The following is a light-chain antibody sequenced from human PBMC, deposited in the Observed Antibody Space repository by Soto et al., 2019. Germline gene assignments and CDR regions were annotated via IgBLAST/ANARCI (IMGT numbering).Light chain of an antibody. CDR1: NANIGNNF. CDR3: VAWDDSLSGLV. Sequence: QSVLTQPPSASGTPGQRVTISCSGRNANIGNNFVCWYQQLPGTAPKLLIYSNDQRPSGVPDRFSGSKSGTSASLAISGLRPEDEADYYCVAWDDSLSGLVFGTGTKVTVL. CDR2: SND. J-gene: IGLJ1*01. V-gene: IGLV1-47*02.